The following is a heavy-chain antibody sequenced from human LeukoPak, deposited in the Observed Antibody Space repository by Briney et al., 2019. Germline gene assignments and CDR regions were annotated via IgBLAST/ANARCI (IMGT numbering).Heavy chain of an antibody. J-gene: IGHJ4*02. CDR2: ISSSSSYI. D-gene: IGHD6-19*01. Sequence: PGGSLRLSCAASGFTFRSYAMSWVRQAPGKGLEWVSSISSSSSYIYYADSVKGRFTISRDNAKNSLYLQMNSLRAEDTAVYYCARDVGDIAVAGTREIDYWGQGTLVTVSS. CDR3: ARDVGDIAVAGTREIDY. CDR1: GFTFRSYA. V-gene: IGHV3-21*01.